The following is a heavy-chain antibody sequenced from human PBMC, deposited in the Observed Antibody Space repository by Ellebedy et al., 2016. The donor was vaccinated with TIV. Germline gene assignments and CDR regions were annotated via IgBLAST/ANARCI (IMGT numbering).Heavy chain of an antibody. CDR2: IHHDGTT. J-gene: IGHJ4*02. CDR3: ATAQDWKLES. CDR1: GGTVRSSVW. D-gene: IGHD1-1*01. Sequence: MPSETLSLTCVVPGGTVRSSVWWGWVRQPPGKGLEWIGEIHHDGTTNYSPSLKSRVTVSLDKSKNHISLKLSSVTAADTAVYFCATAQDWKLESWGQGTLVTVSS. V-gene: IGHV4-4*02.